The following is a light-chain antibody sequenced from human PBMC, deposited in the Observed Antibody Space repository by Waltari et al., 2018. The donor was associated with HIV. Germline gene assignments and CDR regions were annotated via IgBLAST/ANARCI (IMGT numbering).Light chain of an antibody. J-gene: IGLJ1*01. Sequence: QSALTQPASVSGSPGQSITISCTGTRSAVGSYNLVSWYQQHPGKAPKLMLHEVSKRPSGVSNRFSGSNAGNTASLTISGLQAEDEADYYCCSYAGSSTYVFGTGTKVTVL. CDR2: EVS. V-gene: IGLV2-23*02. CDR3: CSYAGSSTYV. CDR1: RSAVGSYNL.